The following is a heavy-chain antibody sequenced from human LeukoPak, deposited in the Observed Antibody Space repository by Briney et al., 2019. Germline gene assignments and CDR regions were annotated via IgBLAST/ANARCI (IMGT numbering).Heavy chain of an antibody. CDR3: ARGLHRTNTSCRQGEWFDP. CDR1: GYTFASYD. CDR2: MNPNSGNT. V-gene: IGHV1-8*01. D-gene: IGHD2-2*01. Sequence: GASVKVSCKASGYTFASYDINWVRQATGQGREWMGWMNPNSGNTGYAQKFQGRVTMTRNTSIATAYMELTSLRSEDTDMYYCARGLHRTNTSCRQGEWFDPWGQGALVTVSS. J-gene: IGHJ5*02.